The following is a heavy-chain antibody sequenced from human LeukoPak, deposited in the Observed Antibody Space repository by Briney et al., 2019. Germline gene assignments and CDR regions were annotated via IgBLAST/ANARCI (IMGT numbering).Heavy chain of an antibody. CDR1: GFTFSSYA. Sequence: GGSLRLSCAASGFTFSSYAMHWVRQAPAKGLEWVAVISYDGSNKYYADSVKGRFTISRDNSMNTLYLQMNSLRAEDTAVYYCARDLETRYYDFWSGHDYWGQGTLVTVSS. CDR2: ISYDGSNK. V-gene: IGHV3-30-3*01. D-gene: IGHD3-3*01. J-gene: IGHJ4*02. CDR3: ARDLETRYYDFWSGHDY.